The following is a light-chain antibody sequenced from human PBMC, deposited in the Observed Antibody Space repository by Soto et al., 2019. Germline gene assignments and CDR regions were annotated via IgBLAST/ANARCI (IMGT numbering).Light chain of an antibody. CDR3: SSYTSSSTLV. Sequence: QSALTQPASVSGSPGQSVSISCTGTSSDVGAYNFVSWYQQHPGKAPKLMIYDVSNRPSGVSNRFSGSKSGNTASLTISGRQAEDEADYYCSSYTSSSTLVFGFGTKLTVL. CDR2: DVS. J-gene: IGLJ1*01. V-gene: IGLV2-14*03. CDR1: SSDVGAYNF.